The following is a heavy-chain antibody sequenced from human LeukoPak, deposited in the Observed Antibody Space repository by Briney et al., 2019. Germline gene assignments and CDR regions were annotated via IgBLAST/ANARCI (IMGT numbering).Heavy chain of an antibody. CDR2: INHSGST. D-gene: IGHD3-22*01. CDR1: GGSFSGYY. Sequence: SETLSLTCAVYGGSFSGYYWSWIRQPPGKGLEWIGEINHSGSTNYNPSLKSRVTISVDTSKNQFSLKLSSVTAADTAVYYCARGVSGYYYESSAPHTQNYFDYWGQGTLVTVSS. CDR3: ARGVSGYYYESSAPHTQNYFDY. V-gene: IGHV4-34*01. J-gene: IGHJ4*02.